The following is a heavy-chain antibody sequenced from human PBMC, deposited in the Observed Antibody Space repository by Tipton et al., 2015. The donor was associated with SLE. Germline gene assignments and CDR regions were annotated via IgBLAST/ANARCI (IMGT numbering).Heavy chain of an antibody. Sequence: TLSLTCAVYGGSFSGYYWSWIRQPPGKGLEWIGYIYYSGSTNYNPSLKSRVTISVDTSKNKFSLKLSSVTAADTAVYYCARRLTRYSGYDYFDYWGQGTLVTVSS. J-gene: IGHJ4*02. D-gene: IGHD5-12*01. CDR3: ARRLTRYSGYDYFDY. CDR1: GGSFSGYY. CDR2: IYYSGST. V-gene: IGHV4-59*08.